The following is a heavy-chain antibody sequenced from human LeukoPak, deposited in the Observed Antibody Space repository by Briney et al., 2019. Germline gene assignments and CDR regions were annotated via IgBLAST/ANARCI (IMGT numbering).Heavy chain of an antibody. CDR3: ARYILTGYYTDDGYNWFDP. CDR1: GYTFTGYY. CDR2: INPNSGGT. Sequence: GASVKVSCKASGYTFTGYYMHWVRQAPGQGLEWMGRINPNSGGTNYAQKFQGRVTMTRDTSISTAYMELSRLRSDDTAVYYCARYILTGYYTDDGYNWFDPWGQGTLVTVSS. D-gene: IGHD3-9*01. V-gene: IGHV1-2*06. J-gene: IGHJ5*02.